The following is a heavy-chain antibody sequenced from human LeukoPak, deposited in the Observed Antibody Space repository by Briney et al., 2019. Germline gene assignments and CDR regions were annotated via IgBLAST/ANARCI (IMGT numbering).Heavy chain of an antibody. V-gene: IGHV1-69*06. CDR2: IIPIFSTT. CDR3: ARRYCTNGVCYHDRGAFDI. D-gene: IGHD2-8*01. CDR1: GGTFSSDI. Sequence: SVKVSCKTSGGTFSSDIISWVRQAPGQGLEWMGEIIPIFSTTNYAQKFQGRVTITADKSTSTAYMELSSLRSEDTAMYYCARRYCTNGVCYHDRGAFDIWGQGTMVTVSS. J-gene: IGHJ3*02.